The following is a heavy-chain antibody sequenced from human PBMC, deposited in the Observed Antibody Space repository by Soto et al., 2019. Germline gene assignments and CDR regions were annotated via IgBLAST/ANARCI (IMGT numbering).Heavy chain of an antibody. Sequence: PGGSLRLSCSASGLTFSSFTMHWVRQAPGKGLEYVSAINSNGGSANYGDSVKGRFTISRDNPKNTLYLQMSSLRVEDTALYYCVTNSGWSLRDFDYWGQGT. V-gene: IGHV3-64D*08. CDR1: GLTFSSFT. CDR2: INSNGGSA. CDR3: VTNSGWSLRDFDY. J-gene: IGHJ4*02. D-gene: IGHD6-19*01.